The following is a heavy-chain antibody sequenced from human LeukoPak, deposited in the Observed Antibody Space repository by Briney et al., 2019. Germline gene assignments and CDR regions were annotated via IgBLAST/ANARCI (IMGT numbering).Heavy chain of an antibody. CDR1: GGSFSCYY. V-gene: IGHV4-34*01. J-gene: IGHJ3*02. CDR3: ARRPGNSGSYLGAFDI. CDR2: INHSGST. Sequence: SETLSLTCAVYGGSFSCYYWSWIRQPPGKGLEWIGEINHSGSTNYNPSLKSRVTISVDTSKNQFSLKLSSVTAADTAVYYCARRPGNSGSYLGAFDIWGQGTMVTVSS. D-gene: IGHD1-26*01.